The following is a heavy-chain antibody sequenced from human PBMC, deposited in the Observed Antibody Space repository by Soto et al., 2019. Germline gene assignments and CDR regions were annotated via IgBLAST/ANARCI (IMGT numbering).Heavy chain of an antibody. V-gene: IGHV3-48*02. D-gene: IGHD6-13*01. CDR3: ARDREQLAEFAYYYGMDV. CDR1: GFTFSSYS. Sequence: GGSLRLSCAASGFTFSSYSMNWVRQAPGKGLEWVSYISSSSTIYYADSVKGRFTISRDNAKNSLYLQMNSLRDEDTAVYYCARDREQLAEFAYYYGMDVWGQGTTVTVSS. J-gene: IGHJ6*02. CDR2: ISSSSTI.